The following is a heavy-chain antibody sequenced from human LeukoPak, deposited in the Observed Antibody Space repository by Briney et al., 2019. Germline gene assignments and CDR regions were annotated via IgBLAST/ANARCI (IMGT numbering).Heavy chain of an antibody. CDR2: ISSSGGST. CDR3: AKRGSSSWYFDS. D-gene: IGHD6-13*01. CDR1: GFTFSSDA. V-gene: IGHV3-23*01. J-gene: IGHJ4*02. Sequence: GGSLRLSCAASGFTFSSDAMSWVRQAPGKGLEWVSGISSSGGSTYYADSVKGRFTISRDNSKNTLYLQMNSLRAEDTAVYYCAKRGSSSWYFDSWGQGTLVTVPS.